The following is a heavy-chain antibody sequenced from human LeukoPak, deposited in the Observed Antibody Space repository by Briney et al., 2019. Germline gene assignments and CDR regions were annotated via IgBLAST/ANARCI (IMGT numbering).Heavy chain of an antibody. CDR2: ISGSGGST. D-gene: IGHD5-18*01. J-gene: IGHJ4*02. V-gene: IGHV3-23*01. CDR1: GFTFSSYA. Sequence: HPGGSLKLSCAASGFTFSSYAMSWVRQAPGKGLEWVSAISGSGGSTYYADSVKGRFTISRDNSKNTLYLQMNSLRAEDTAVYYCAKGVDTAMVSGFDYWGQGTLVTVSS. CDR3: AKGVDTAMVSGFDY.